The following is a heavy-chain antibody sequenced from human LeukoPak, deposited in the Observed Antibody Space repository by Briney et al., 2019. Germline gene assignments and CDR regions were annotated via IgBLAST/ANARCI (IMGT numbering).Heavy chain of an antibody. J-gene: IGHJ5*02. D-gene: IGHD3-22*01. CDR1: GDSISSGDYY. Sequence: SETLSLTCTVSGDSISSGDYYWSWIRQPAGKGLEWIGRISSSGSTNYNPSLKSRVTISVDTSKNHFSLKLSSVTAADTAVYYCARGYSSGYYLWGQGTLVTVSS. CDR3: ARGYSSGYYL. CDR2: ISSSGST. V-gene: IGHV4-61*02.